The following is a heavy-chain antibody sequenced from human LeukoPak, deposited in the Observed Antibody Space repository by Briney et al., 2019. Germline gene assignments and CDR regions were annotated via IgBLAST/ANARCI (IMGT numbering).Heavy chain of an antibody. CDR2: IRSKAYGGTT. CDR1: GFTFGDYA. Sequence: GGSLRLSCTASGFTFGDYAMSWVRQAPGKGLEWVGFIRSKAYGGTTEYAASVKGRFTISRDESKGIAYLQMNSLKTEDTAVYYCTRPDLEWLYPRSPYYFDYWGQGTLVTVSS. V-gene: IGHV3-49*04. D-gene: IGHD3-3*01. CDR3: TRPDLEWLYPRSPYYFDY. J-gene: IGHJ4*02.